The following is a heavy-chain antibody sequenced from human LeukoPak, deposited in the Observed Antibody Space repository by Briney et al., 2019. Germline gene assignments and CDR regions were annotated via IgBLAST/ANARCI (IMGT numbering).Heavy chain of an antibody. CDR3: ARRKGVEVPGNDY. CDR2: IFPHNGDT. J-gene: IGHJ4*02. V-gene: IGHV1-18*01. Sequence: ATVKVSCKASGYTFSNHGITWVRQAPGQGLEWMGWIFPHNGDTHYAQKLQGRVTLTTDTSTSTAYMELRSLKSDDTAVYFCARRKGVEVPGNDYWGQGTQVTVSS. D-gene: IGHD2-2*01. CDR1: GYTFSNHG.